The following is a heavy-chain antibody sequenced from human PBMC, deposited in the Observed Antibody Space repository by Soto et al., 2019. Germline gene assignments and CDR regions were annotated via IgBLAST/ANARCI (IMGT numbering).Heavy chain of an antibody. CDR1: GFTFSSYA. Sequence: GGSLRLSCAASGFTFSSYAMSWVRQAPGKGLEWVSAISGSGGSTYYADSVKGQFTISRDNSKNTLYLQMNSLRAEDTAVYYCAGRRTQTIFGVVITYFDYWGQGTLVTVSS. CDR3: AGRRTQTIFGVVITYFDY. D-gene: IGHD3-3*01. CDR2: ISGSGGST. J-gene: IGHJ4*02. V-gene: IGHV3-23*01.